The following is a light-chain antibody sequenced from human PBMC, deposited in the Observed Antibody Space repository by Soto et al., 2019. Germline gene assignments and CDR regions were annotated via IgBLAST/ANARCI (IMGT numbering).Light chain of an antibody. J-gene: IGLJ2*01. CDR1: SSDVGGYNV. CDR3: SSYSTTTTSPMG. CDR2: DVS. V-gene: IGLV2-14*01. Sequence: QSALTQPASVSGSPGQSITISCSGTSSDVGGYNVVSWYQQHPGKAPKLMIYDVSDRPSGVSDRFSGSKSGNTASLTISGLQAEDEADYYCSSYSTTTTSPMGFGGGTKLPV.